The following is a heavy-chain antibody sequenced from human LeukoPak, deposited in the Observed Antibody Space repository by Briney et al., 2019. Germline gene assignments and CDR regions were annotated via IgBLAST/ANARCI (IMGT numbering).Heavy chain of an antibody. CDR3: ARYFCGGDCYSFWFDP. CDR1: GGSISSGSYY. V-gene: IGHV4-61*02. D-gene: IGHD2-21*01. CDR2: IYTSGST. J-gene: IGHJ5*02. Sequence: PSETLSLTCTDSGGSISSGSYYWSWIRQPAGKGLEWIGRIYTSGSTNYNPSLKSRVTMSVDTSKNQFSLKLSSVTAADTAVYYCARYFCGGDCYSFWFDPWGQGTLVTVSS.